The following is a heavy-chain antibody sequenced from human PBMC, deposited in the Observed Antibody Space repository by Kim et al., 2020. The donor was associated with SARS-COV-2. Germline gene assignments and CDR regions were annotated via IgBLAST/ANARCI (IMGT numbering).Heavy chain of an antibody. Sequence: GGSLRLSCAASGFTFSSYSMNWVRQAPGKGLEWVSSISSSSSYIYYADSVKGRFTISRDNAKNSLYLQMNSLRAEDTAVYYCARAPYGGKGSWYFDLWGRGTLVTVSS. D-gene: IGHD4-17*01. V-gene: IGHV3-21*01. J-gene: IGHJ2*01. CDR3: ARAPYGGKGSWYFDL. CDR1: GFTFSSYS. CDR2: ISSSSSYI.